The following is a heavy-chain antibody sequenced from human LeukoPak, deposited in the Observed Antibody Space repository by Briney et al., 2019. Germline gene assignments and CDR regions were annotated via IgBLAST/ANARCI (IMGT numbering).Heavy chain of an antibody. J-gene: IGHJ5*02. D-gene: IGHD4-11*01. CDR2: IYTSGST. Sequence: SETLSLTCTVSGGSISSYYWSWIRQPAGKGLEWIGRIYTSGSTNYNPSLKSRVTMSVDTSKNQFSLKLSSVTAAGTAVYYCARGATTVTTEGDWFDPWGQGTLVTVSS. CDR3: ARGATTVTTEGDWFDP. V-gene: IGHV4-4*07. CDR1: GGSISSYY.